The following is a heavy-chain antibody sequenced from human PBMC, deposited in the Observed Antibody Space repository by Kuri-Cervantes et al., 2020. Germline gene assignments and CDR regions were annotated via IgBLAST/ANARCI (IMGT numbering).Heavy chain of an antibody. V-gene: IGHV1-8*01. J-gene: IGHJ6*02. CDR1: GDTSTSYD. D-gene: IGHD3-3*01. CDR3: ARGRPRGVVTPSYYYYGMDV. Sequence: ASVQDSCKASGDTSTSYDIDWVRQATGQGLEWMGWMNPNSGNTAYAQKFRGGVTMTRNTSISTAYMELSSLRSADTAVYYCARGRPRGVVTPSYYYYGMDVGGQGTTVTVSS. CDR2: MNPNSGNT.